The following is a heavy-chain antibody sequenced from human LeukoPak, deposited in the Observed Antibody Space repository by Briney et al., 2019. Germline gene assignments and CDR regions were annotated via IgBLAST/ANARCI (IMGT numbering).Heavy chain of an antibody. J-gene: IGHJ6*03. Sequence: PSETLSLTCTVSGGSISSSSYYWGWIRQPPGKGLEWIGSIYYSGSTYYNPSPKSRVTISVDTSKNQFSLKLSSVTAADTAVYYCASLSGSYYTYYYMDVWGKGTTVTVSS. V-gene: IGHV4-39*01. CDR2: IYYSGST. CDR3: ASLSGSYYTYYYMDV. D-gene: IGHD1-26*01. CDR1: GGSISSSSYY.